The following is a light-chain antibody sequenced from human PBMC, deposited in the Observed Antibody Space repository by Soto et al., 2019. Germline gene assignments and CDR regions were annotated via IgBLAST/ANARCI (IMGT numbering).Light chain of an antibody. J-gene: IGKJ2*01. Sequence: DIQMTQSPSSLSASVGDRVTITCRASQSISSYLNWYQQKPGKAPKLLIYAASSLQSGVQSRFSGSESRADFTLTISSLQPEDFATYYCQQSYSTPYTFGQGTKLEIK. CDR2: AAS. V-gene: IGKV1-39*01. CDR1: QSISSY. CDR3: QQSYSTPYT.